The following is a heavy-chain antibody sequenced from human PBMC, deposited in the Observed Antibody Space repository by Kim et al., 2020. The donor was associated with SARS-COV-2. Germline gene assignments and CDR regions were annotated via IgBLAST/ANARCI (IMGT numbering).Heavy chain of an antibody. V-gene: IGHV3-23*01. Sequence: VEGRFTISRDNSKNTLYLQMNSLRAEDTAVYYCAKEGGYSSSWYGGKDYWGQGTLVTVSS. CDR3: AKEGGYSSSWYGGKDY. J-gene: IGHJ4*02. D-gene: IGHD6-13*01.